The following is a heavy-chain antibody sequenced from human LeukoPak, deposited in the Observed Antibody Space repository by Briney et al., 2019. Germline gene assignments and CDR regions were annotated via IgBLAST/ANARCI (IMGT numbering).Heavy chain of an antibody. J-gene: IGHJ6*03. CDR2: INHSGST. V-gene: IGHV4-34*01. Sequence: SETLSLTCAVYGGSFSGYYWSWIRQPPGKGLEWIGEINHSGSTNYNPSLKSRVTISVDTSKNQFSLKLSSVTAADTAVYYCARGARYCSSTSCYMGGHYYYYYMDVWGKGTTVTVSS. CDR1: GGSFSGYY. CDR3: ARGARYCSSTSCYMGGHYYYYYMDV. D-gene: IGHD2-2*02.